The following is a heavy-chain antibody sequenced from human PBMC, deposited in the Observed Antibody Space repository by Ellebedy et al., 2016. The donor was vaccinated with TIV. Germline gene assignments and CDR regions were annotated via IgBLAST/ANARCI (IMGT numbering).Heavy chain of an antibody. J-gene: IGHJ4*02. CDR2: VYYSGHA. CDR3: AGTSFDWFGPFDH. Sequence: MPSETLSLTCTVSNGSVSSGDFFWNWIRQPPGKGLEWVGYVYYSGHAIYNPSLKGRLTISVDTSTSQFCMRLTALTAADPAVYFCAGTSFDWFGPFDHWGQGIPVVVSS. D-gene: IGHD3-9*01. V-gene: IGHV4-31*03. CDR1: NGSVSSGDFF.